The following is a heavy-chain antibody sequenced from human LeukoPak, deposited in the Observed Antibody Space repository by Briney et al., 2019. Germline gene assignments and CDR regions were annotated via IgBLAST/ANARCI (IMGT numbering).Heavy chain of an antibody. CDR3: ARDAGYDFWSGYYNYYYYYGMDV. D-gene: IGHD3-3*01. J-gene: IGHJ6*02. CDR2: ISSSSSTI. V-gene: IGHV3-48*04. CDR1: GFTFSSYS. Sequence: GGSLRLSCAASGFTFSSYSMNWVRQAPGKGLEWVSYISSSSSTIYYADSVKGRFTISRDNAKNSLYLQMNSLRAEDTAVYYCARDAGYDFWSGYYNYYYYYGMDVWGQGTTVTVSS.